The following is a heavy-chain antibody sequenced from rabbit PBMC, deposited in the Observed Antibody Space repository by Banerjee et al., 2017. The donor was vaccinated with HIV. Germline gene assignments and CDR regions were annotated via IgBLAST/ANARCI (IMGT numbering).Heavy chain of an antibody. Sequence: QEQLVESGGDLVKPGASLTLTCTASGFSFSSSYWICWVRQAPGKGLEWIACIYTGDGNTDYATWAKGRFTISKTSSTTVTLQMTSLTAADTATYFYARAEISNYKLWGPGTLVTVS. J-gene: IGHJ4*01. V-gene: IGHV1S45*01. D-gene: IGHD8-1*01. CDR2: IYTGDGNT. CDR1: GFSFSSSYW. CDR3: ARAEISNYKL.